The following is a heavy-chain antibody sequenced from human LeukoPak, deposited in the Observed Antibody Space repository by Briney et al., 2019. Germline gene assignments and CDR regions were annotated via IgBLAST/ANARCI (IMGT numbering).Heavy chain of an antibody. CDR1: GFTFRSYW. J-gene: IGHJ4*02. D-gene: IGHD6-13*01. Sequence: GGSLRLSCAASGFTFRSYWMSWVRQAPGKGLEWVANIKQDGSEKYYVDSVKGRFTISRDNAKNSLYLQMNSLRAEDTAVYYCARDLIGSSWYLSVVGNPDYWGQGTLVTVSP. V-gene: IGHV3-7*01. CDR2: IKQDGSEK. CDR3: ARDLIGSSWYLSVVGNPDY.